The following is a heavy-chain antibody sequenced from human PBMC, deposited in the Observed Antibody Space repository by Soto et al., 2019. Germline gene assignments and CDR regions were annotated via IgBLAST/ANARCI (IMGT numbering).Heavy chain of an antibody. CDR1: GGSLTSSSFY. V-gene: IGHV4-39*01. D-gene: IGHD3-10*01. J-gene: IGHJ3*02. Sequence: PSETLSLTCIVSGGSLTSSSFYWGWIRQPPGKGLSWIGNIYYSGTTDYNPSLKSRVSVSTDPSRNQLSLTLSSVTAADTAVYYCVRFYGNAFDIWGPGTLVTVSS. CDR2: IYYSGTT. CDR3: VRFYGNAFDI.